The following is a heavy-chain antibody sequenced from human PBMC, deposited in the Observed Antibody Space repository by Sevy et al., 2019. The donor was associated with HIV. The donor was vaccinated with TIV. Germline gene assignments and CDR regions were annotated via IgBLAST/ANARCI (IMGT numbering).Heavy chain of an antibody. J-gene: IGHJ4*02. D-gene: IGHD3-10*01. CDR2: ISYSGGST. CDR1: GFTFSTYA. CDR3: AKDRVSGTYYTGDFDY. V-gene: IGHV3-23*01. Sequence: GGPLRLSCAASGFTFSTYAMTWVRQAPGKGLEWVSVISYSGGSTYYADSVRGQFTISRDNSKNTLYLQMNSLRVEDTAVYYCAKDRVSGTYYTGDFDYWGQGTLVTVSS.